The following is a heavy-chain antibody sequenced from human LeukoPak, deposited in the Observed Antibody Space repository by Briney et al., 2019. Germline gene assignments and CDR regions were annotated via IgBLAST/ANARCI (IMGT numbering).Heavy chain of an antibody. D-gene: IGHD3-10*01. CDR3: ARETSMIRGVIYAFDI. CDR2: TSSSSSYI. J-gene: IGHJ3*02. Sequence: GGSLRLSCAASGFTFSSYAMNWVRQAPGKGLEWVSSTSSSSSYIYYADSVKGRFTISRDNAKNSLYLQMNSLRAEDTAVYYCARETSMIRGVIYAFDIWGQGTMVTVSS. CDR1: GFTFSSYA. V-gene: IGHV3-21*01.